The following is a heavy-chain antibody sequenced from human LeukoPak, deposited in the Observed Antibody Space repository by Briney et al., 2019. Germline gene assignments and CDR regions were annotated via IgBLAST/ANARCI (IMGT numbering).Heavy chain of an antibody. CDR1: GYTFTSYA. CDR2: SNTNTGNP. CDR3: ARDTGDIVVVPAAMIYYYGMDV. Sequence: ASVKVSCKASGYTFTSYAMNWVRQAPGQGLEWMGWSNTNTGNPTYAQGFTGRFVFSLDTSVSTAYLQISSLKAEDTAVYYCARDTGDIVVVPAAMIYYYGMDVWGQGTTVTVSS. J-gene: IGHJ6*02. V-gene: IGHV7-4-1*02. D-gene: IGHD2-2*01.